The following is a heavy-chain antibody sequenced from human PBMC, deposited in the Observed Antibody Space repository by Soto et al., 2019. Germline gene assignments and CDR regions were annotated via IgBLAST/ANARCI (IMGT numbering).Heavy chain of an antibody. CDR3: ARARRYSYGALDV. J-gene: IGHJ6*02. D-gene: IGHD5-18*01. CDR2: IKQDGSEK. V-gene: IGHV3-7*01. Sequence: GGSLRLSCAASGFTFSSYWMSWVRQAPGKGLEWVANIKQDGSEKYYVDPVKGRFTISRDNAKNSLYLQMNSLRAEDTAVYYCARARRYSYGALDVWGQGTTVTVSS. CDR1: GFTFSSYW.